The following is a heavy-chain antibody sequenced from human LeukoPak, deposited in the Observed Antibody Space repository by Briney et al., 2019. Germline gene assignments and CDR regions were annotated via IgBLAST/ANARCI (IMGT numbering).Heavy chain of an antibody. D-gene: IGHD3-10*01. CDR3: ARHRGPTLSGAYFDY. Sequence: AGGSLRLSCAASGFSFINYAMHWVRQAPGKGLAWVAVISVDGNNRYYADSVKGRFTFSRDNSKNTMYLQMDSLGTEDTAVYYCARHRGPTLSGAYFDYWGQGTLVTVPS. CDR2: ISVDGNNR. J-gene: IGHJ4*02. V-gene: IGHV3-30-3*01. CDR1: GFSFINYA.